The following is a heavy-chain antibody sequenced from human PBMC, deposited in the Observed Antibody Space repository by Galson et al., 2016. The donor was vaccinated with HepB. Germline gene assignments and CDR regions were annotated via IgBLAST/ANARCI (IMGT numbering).Heavy chain of an antibody. Sequence: TLSLTCTVSGGSISSGGYYWSWIRQHPGKGLEWIGYIYSSGDTYYTPSLASRVTISVDTSNNHFSLRLTSVTAADTALYYCARQYRGGPSDYWGQGTLVIVSS. CDR2: IYSSGDT. D-gene: IGHD5-12*01. J-gene: IGHJ4*02. CDR1: GGSISSGGYY. CDR3: ARQYRGGPSDY. V-gene: IGHV4-31*03.